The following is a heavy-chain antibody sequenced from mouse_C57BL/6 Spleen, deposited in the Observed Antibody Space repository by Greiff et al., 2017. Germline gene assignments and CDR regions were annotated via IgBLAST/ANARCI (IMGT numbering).Heavy chain of an antibody. CDR2: ISYDGSN. V-gene: IGHV3-6*01. Sequence: EVQLQQSGPGLVKPSQSLSLTCSVTGYSITSGYYWNWIRQFPGNKLEWMGYISYDGSNNYNPSLKNRISITRDTSKNQFFLKLNSVTTEDTATYYCARGGGYYPLFDYWGQGTTLTVSS. CDR3: ARGGGYYPLFDY. D-gene: IGHD2-3*01. J-gene: IGHJ2*01. CDR1: GYSITSGYY.